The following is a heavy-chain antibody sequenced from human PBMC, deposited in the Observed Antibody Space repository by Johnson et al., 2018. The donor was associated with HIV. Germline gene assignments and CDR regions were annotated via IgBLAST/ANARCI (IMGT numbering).Heavy chain of an antibody. Sequence: VQLVESGGGLVQPGRSLKLSCAASGFTVNSNYMSWVRQAPGKGLEWISYISSSGSPIYYADSVKGRFTISRDNSKNMLYLQMNSLRPDDTAVYYCARDGRDLVTRGGFDIWGPGTVVTVSS. V-gene: IGHV3-48*01. CDR3: ARDGRDLVTRGGFDI. CDR1: GFTVNSNY. CDR2: ISSSGSPI. D-gene: IGHD5-18*01. J-gene: IGHJ3*02.